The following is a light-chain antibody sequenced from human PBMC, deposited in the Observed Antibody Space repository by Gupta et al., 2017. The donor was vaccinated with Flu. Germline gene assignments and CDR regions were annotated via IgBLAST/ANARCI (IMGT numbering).Light chain of an antibody. CDR1: INDIAYYNY. CDR3: GSYSNSGTLV. Sequence: QSALTQPASVSGSPGQSITISCTGTINDIAYYNYVSWYQHHPGKAPKLIIYEVSNRPSGISDRFSGSKSGNTASLTISVLQAEDETDYYCGSYSNSGTLVFGTGTDVTVL. CDR2: EVS. J-gene: IGLJ1*01. V-gene: IGLV2-14*01.